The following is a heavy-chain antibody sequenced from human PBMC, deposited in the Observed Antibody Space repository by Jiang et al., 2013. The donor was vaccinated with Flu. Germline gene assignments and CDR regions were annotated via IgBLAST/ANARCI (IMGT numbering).Heavy chain of an antibody. Sequence: CKASGYTFTSYYMHWVRQAPGQGLEWMGIINPSGGSTSYAQKFQGRVTLTRDTSTSTVYMELSSLRSEDTAVYYCARDLTAESLDYWGQGTLVTVSS. CDR2: INPSGGST. CDR3: ARDLTAESLDY. V-gene: IGHV1-46*01. D-gene: IGHD5-18*01. J-gene: IGHJ4*02. CDR1: GYTFTSYY.